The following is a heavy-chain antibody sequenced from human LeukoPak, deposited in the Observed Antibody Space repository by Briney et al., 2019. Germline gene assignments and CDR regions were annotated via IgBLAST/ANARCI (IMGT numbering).Heavy chain of an antibody. V-gene: IGHV4-59*01. D-gene: IGHD3-22*01. Sequence: SETLSLTCTVSGGSISSYYWSWIRQPPGKGLEWIGYIYYSGSTNYNPSLKSRVTISVDTSKNQFSLKLSSVTAADTAVYYCARVRKAAMIYYGMDVWGQGTTVTVSS. CDR2: IYYSGST. J-gene: IGHJ6*02. CDR3: ARVRKAAMIYYGMDV. CDR1: GGSISSYY.